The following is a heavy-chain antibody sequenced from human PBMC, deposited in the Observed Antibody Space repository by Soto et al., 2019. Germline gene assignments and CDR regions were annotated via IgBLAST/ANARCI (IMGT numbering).Heavy chain of an antibody. J-gene: IGHJ6*02. CDR2: IIPIFGTA. Sequence: SVKVSCKASGGTFSSYAISWVRQAPGQGLEWMGGIIPIFGTANYAQKFQGRVTITADESTSTAYMELSSLRSEDTAVYYCATIGGQVATLLLYGMDVWGQGTMATDSS. D-gene: IGHD3-10*01. CDR1: GGTFSSYA. CDR3: ATIGGQVATLLLYGMDV. V-gene: IGHV1-69*13.